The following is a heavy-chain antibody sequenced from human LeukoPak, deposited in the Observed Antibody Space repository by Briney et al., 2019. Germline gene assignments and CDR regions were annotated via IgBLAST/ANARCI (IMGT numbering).Heavy chain of an antibody. CDR2: INPNSGGT. CDR1: GYTFTGYY. D-gene: IGHD3-10*01. J-gene: IGHJ4*02. CDR3: ARDLYGSGSYYNGDY. V-gene: IGHV1-2*06. Sequence: ASVKVSCKASGYTFTGYYMHWVRQAPGQGLEWMGRINPNSGGTNYAQKFQGRVTMTRDTSISTAHMELSRLRSDDTAVYYCARDLYGSGSYYNGDYWGQGTLVTVSS.